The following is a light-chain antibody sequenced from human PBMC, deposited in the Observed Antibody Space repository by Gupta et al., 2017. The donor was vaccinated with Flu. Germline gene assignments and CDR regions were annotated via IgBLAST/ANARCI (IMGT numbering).Light chain of an antibody. Sequence: GQTARITCTGHVFPKQYVYWYQQKAGRAPVLLIYKDTERPSGIPLRFSGSMSGTTGTLTISGVQPEDEADYYCQSADSSGTYWVFGGGTKLTVL. CDR2: KDT. CDR3: QSADSSGTYWV. V-gene: IGLV3-25*03. CDR1: VFPKQY. J-gene: IGLJ3*02.